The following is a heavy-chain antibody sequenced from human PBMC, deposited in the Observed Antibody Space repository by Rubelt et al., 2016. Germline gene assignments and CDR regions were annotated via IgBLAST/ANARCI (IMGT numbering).Heavy chain of an antibody. Sequence: VHLVESGGGVVQPGKSLRLSCEVSGFSISTSDIHWVRQAPGKGLEWISYINPSSSSIYYAASVRGRFTISRDNDKKSLYLQISSLRAEDTAFYYCARDGLRWPLEDYWGQGTLVTVSS. CDR3: ARDGLRWPLEDY. J-gene: IGHJ4*02. V-gene: IGHV3-48*04. CDR1: GFSISTSD. D-gene: IGHD4-23*01. CDR2: INPSSSSI.